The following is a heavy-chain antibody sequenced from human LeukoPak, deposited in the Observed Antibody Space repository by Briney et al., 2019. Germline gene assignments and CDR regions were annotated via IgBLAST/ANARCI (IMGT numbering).Heavy chain of an antibody. CDR1: GGSISSGGYS. J-gene: IGHJ5*02. D-gene: IGHD2/OR15-2a*01. Sequence: PSETLSLTCAVSGGSISSGGYSWSWIRQPPGKDLEWIGYIFHSGNTYYNPSFKSRVTMLIDRSKNQFSLRVTSVTAADTAVYYCARHGIVSGWFDPWGQGTLVTVSS. V-gene: IGHV4-30-2*01. CDR2: IFHSGNT. CDR3: ARHGIVSGWFDP.